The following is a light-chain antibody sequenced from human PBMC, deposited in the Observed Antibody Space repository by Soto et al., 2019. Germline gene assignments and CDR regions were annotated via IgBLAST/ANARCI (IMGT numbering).Light chain of an antibody. CDR2: GAS. J-gene: IGKJ4*01. CDR3: QHYRTS. CDR1: QSVSSSY. V-gene: IGKV3-20*01. Sequence: EIVLTQSPGTLSLSPGERATLSCRASQSVSSSYLAWYQQKPGQPPRLLIFGASSRATGIPDRFTGSGSGTYFTLTITRMEPEDFAVYYCQHYRTSFGGGTNVDIK.